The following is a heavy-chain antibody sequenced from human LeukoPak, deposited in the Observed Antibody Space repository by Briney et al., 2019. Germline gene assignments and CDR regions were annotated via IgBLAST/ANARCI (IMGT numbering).Heavy chain of an antibody. D-gene: IGHD2-2*01. Sequence: GGSLRLSCAASGFTFSSYAMHWVRQAPGKGLEWVAVISYDGSNKYYADSVKGRFTISRDNSKNTLYLQMNSLRAEDTAVYYCARDLGAIVVVPAGMDVWGKGTTVTVSS. CDR1: GFTFSSYA. J-gene: IGHJ6*03. V-gene: IGHV3-30*04. CDR3: ARDLGAIVVVPAGMDV. CDR2: ISYDGSNK.